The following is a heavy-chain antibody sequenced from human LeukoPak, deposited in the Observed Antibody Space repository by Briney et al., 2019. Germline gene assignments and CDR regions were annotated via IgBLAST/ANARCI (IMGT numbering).Heavy chain of an antibody. CDR2: IYYSGST. CDR1: GGSISSYY. J-gene: IGHJ4*02. Sequence: SETLSLTCTVSGGSISSYYWSWIRQPPGKGLEWLGYIYYSGSTNYNPSLKSRVTISVNTSKNQFSLKLSSVTAADTAVYYCARKGIAVAGTGEFDYWGQGTLVTVSS. D-gene: IGHD6-19*01. CDR3: ARKGIAVAGTGEFDY. V-gene: IGHV4-59*01.